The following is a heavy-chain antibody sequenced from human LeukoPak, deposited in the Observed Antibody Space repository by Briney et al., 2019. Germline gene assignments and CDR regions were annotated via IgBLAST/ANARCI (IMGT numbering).Heavy chain of an antibody. J-gene: IGHJ5*02. D-gene: IGHD2-2*02. Sequence: ASVKVSCKASVYTFTSYYMHWVRQAPGQGLEWMGIINPSGGSTSYAQKFQGRVTMTRDTSTSTVYMELSSLRSEDTAVYYCARDYCSSTSCYRVWFDPWGQGTLVTVSS. CDR2: INPSGGST. V-gene: IGHV1-46*01. CDR1: VYTFTSYY. CDR3: ARDYCSSTSCYRVWFDP.